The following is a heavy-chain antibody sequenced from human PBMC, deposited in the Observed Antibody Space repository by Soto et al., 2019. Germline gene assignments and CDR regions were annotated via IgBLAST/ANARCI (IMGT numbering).Heavy chain of an antibody. D-gene: IGHD2-15*01. Sequence: GGSLRLSCAASGFTFSSYAMSWVRQAPGKGLEWVSAISGSGGSTYYADSVKGRFTISRDNSKNTLYLQMNSLRAEDTAVYYCAKDREQYCRGGSCYYYYGMDVWGQGTTVTVSS. CDR3: AKDREQYCRGGSCYYYYGMDV. J-gene: IGHJ6*02. CDR2: ISGSGGST. CDR1: GFTFSSYA. V-gene: IGHV3-23*01.